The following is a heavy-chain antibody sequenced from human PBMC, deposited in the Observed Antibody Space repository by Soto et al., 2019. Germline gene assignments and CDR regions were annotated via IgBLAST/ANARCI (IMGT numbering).Heavy chain of an antibody. CDR3: VGGQFYFDY. CDR1: GFPFTNYG. V-gene: IGHV3-30*03. D-gene: IGHD3-10*01. Sequence: QVQLVESGGGVVQPGRSLRLSCAASGFPFTNYGMHWVREGPGKGLEWLAVISYDGTNKFYADSVKGRFTISRDNSKNTLYLQMNSLRPEDTALYYCVGGQFYFDYRGQGTLVIVSS. CDR2: ISYDGTNK. J-gene: IGHJ4*02.